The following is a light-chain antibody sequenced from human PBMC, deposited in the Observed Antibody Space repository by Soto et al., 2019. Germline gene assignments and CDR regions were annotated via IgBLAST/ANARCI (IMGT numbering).Light chain of an antibody. V-gene: IGKV1-39*01. CDR3: QQSYSSPQT. J-gene: IGKJ1*01. CDR2: AAS. CDR1: QSISSY. Sequence: DIQMTQSPSSLSASVGGRVTISFRASQSISSYLNWYQQKPGKAPKLLIYAASSLLGGVPSRFSGSGSGTDFTLTISSLQPEDFAIYYCQQSYSSPQTFGQGTKVDIK.